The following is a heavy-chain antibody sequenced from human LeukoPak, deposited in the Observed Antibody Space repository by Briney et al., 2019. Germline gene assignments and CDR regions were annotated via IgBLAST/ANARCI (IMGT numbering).Heavy chain of an antibody. Sequence: RASVTVSCTASGYTFTGYYMHWVRQAPGQGLEWMGIINPSGGSTSYAQKFQGRVTMTRDTSTSTVYMELSSLRSEDTAVYYCARELRSNWFDPWGQGTLVTVSS. CDR2: INPSGGST. V-gene: IGHV1-46*01. CDR3: ARELRSNWFDP. J-gene: IGHJ5*02. CDR1: GYTFTGYY.